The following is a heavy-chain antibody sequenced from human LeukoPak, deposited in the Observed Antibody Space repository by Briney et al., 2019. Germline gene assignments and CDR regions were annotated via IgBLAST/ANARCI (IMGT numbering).Heavy chain of an antibody. Sequence: PSQTLSLTCTVSGGSVSSGGYYWNWIRQPAGKGLEWIGRIYTSGSTNYNPSLKSRVTISVDTSKNQFSLKLSSVTAADTAVYYCAREVGYCSGGSCKAIDYWGQGTLVTVSS. J-gene: IGHJ4*02. V-gene: IGHV4-61*02. D-gene: IGHD2-15*01. CDR2: IYTSGST. CDR3: AREVGYCSGGSCKAIDY. CDR1: GGSVSSGGYY.